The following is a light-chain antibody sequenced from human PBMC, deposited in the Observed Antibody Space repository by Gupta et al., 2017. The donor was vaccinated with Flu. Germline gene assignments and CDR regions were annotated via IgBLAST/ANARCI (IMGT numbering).Light chain of an antibody. V-gene: IGLV2-14*04. Sequence: TMSCTGTTSDVGGYNSLSWYRQRPVTAPKLMIYDVSNRHAGNSNRFSGSNSGNTATITISELQAEEEADYYSTSYTSGSTRVVAFGGGTKLTVL. CDR2: DVS. J-gene: IGLJ2*01. CDR3: TSYTSGSTRVVA. CDR1: TSDVGGYNS.